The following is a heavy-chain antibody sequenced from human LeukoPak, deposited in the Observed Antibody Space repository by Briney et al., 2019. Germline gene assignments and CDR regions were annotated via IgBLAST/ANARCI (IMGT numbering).Heavy chain of an antibody. CDR1: GFTFSSYD. V-gene: IGHV3-33*01. CDR2: IWYDGSNK. Sequence: PGRSLRLSCAASGFTFSSYDMHWVRQAPGKGLEWVAVIWYDGSNKYYADSVKGRFTISRDNSKNTLYLQMNSLRAEDTAVYYCAREGQGGGSFDYWGQGTLVTVSS. CDR3: AREGQGGGSFDY. D-gene: IGHD2-15*01. J-gene: IGHJ4*02.